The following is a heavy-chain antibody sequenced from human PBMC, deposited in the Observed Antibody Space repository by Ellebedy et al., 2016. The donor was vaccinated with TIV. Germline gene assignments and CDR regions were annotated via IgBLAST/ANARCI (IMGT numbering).Heavy chain of an antibody. V-gene: IGHV4-39*01. D-gene: IGHD4-17*01. CDR1: GGSIRSSSYY. J-gene: IGHJ4*02. Sequence: MPSDTLSLTCTVPGGSIRSSSYYWCWIRQPPGKGLEWIGSIYYSGSTYYNPSLKSRVTISVDTSTNQFSLKLSSVTAADTAVYYCAREPALTVTTLNGADYWGQGTLVTVSS. CDR3: AREPALTVTTLNGADY. CDR2: IYYSGST.